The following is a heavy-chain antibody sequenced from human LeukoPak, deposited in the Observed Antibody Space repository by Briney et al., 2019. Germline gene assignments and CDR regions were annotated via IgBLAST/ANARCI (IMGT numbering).Heavy chain of an antibody. Sequence: GGSLRLSCAASGLTFDDYAMSWVRQSPGKGLEWVSGINWDGGRSGYADSVKGRITISRDNVKNFLYLEMNSLRAEDTAVYYCATSLMGNDAFDIWGQGTMVIVSS. CDR1: GLTFDDYA. CDR3: ATSLMGNDAFDI. D-gene: IGHD2-8*01. CDR2: INWDGGRS. J-gene: IGHJ3*02. V-gene: IGHV3-20*04.